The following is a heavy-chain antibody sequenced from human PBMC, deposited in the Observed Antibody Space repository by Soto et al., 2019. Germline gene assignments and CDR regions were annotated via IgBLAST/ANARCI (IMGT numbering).Heavy chain of an antibody. CDR3: AMRKLIVVVTAAHYYGMDV. D-gene: IGHD2-21*02. J-gene: IGHJ6*02. Sequence: GGSLRLSCAASGFTFSSYAMSWVRQAPGKGLEWVSAISGSGGSTYYADSVKGRFTISRDNSKNTLYLQMNSLRAEDTAVYYCAMRKLIVVVTAAHYYGMDVWGQGTTVTVSS. V-gene: IGHV3-23*01. CDR2: ISGSGGST. CDR1: GFTFSSYA.